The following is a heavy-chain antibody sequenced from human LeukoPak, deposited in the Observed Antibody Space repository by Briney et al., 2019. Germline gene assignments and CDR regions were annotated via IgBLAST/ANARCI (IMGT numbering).Heavy chain of an antibody. CDR2: MNPNSGVT. CDR3: TRGAGASWFDY. V-gene: IGHV1-2*02. J-gene: IGHJ4*02. Sequence: ASVKVSCKPSGYTFTVNYLHWVRQAPGQGLEWVGWMNPNSGVTGYAQNFQGRVTMTRDTSISTAYMELSSLTSDDTAVYYCTRGAGASWFDYWGQGSLVTVSS. D-gene: IGHD2-2*01. CDR1: GYTFTVNY.